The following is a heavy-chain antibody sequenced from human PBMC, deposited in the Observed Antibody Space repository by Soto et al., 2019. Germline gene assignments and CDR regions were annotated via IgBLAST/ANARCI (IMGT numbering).Heavy chain of an antibody. V-gene: IGHV3-74*01. J-gene: IGHJ4*02. Sequence: GGSLRLSCAASGFTFSSYWMHWVRQAPGKGLVWVSRINNDGSSTSYVDSVKGRLTISRDNAKNTLYLQMNSLRAEDTAVYYCARARIAVAGFDYWGQGTLVTVSS. CDR2: INNDGSST. D-gene: IGHD6-19*01. CDR1: GFTFSSYW. CDR3: ARARIAVAGFDY.